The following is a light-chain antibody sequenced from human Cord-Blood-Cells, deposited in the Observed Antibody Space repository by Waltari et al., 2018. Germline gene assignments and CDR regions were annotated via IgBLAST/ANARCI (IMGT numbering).Light chain of an antibody. CDR2: LNSDGSH. Sequence: QLVLTQSPSASATLGASVKLTCTLSRRNSSYAIAWHQQQPEKGPRYLMKLNSDGSHSKGDGIPDRFSGSSSGAERYLTISSLQSEDEADYYCQTWGTGIHWVFGGGTKLTVL. J-gene: IGLJ3*02. CDR1: RRNSSYA. V-gene: IGLV4-69*01. CDR3: QTWGTGIHWV.